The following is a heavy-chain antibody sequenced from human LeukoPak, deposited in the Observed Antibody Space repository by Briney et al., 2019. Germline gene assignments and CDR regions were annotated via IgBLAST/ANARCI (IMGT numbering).Heavy chain of an antibody. Sequence: GGSLRLSCAASGFTFSSYGMHWVRQAPGKGLEWVAFIRYDGSNKYYADSVKGRFTISRDNSKNTLYLQMNSLRAEDTAVYYCAKDEAPGHDSSGYYDWGQGTLVTVSS. V-gene: IGHV3-30*02. CDR1: GFTFSSYG. CDR2: IRYDGSNK. CDR3: AKDEAPGHDSSGYYD. J-gene: IGHJ4*02. D-gene: IGHD3-22*01.